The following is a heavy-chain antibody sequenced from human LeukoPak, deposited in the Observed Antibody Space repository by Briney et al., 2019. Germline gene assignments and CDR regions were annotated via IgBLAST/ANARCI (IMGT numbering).Heavy chain of an antibody. CDR2: IRGSGGST. CDR1: GFTFSSYA. J-gene: IGHJ6*03. CDR3: AKDVLDIVVVPAARVYYYYYYMDV. Sequence: GGSLRLSCAASGFTFSSYAMSWVRQAPGKGLEWVSAIRGSGGSTYYAESVKGRFTISRDNSKNTLYLQMNSLRAEDKAVYYCAKDVLDIVVVPAARVYYYYYYMDVWGKGTTVTVSS. D-gene: IGHD2-2*01. V-gene: IGHV3-23*01.